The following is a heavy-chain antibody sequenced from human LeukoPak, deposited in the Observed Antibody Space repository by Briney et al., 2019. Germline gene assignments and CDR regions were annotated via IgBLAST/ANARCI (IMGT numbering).Heavy chain of an antibody. Sequence: GGSLRLSCAASGFTVSSNYMSWVRQAPWKGLEWVAVIYSGGSTYYAPSVKGRFTISRDNFENTLYLDMDSPTADDTAVYYCVKDRVTTPYNWFDPWGQGTLVTVSS. D-gene: IGHD2-21*02. J-gene: IGHJ5*02. CDR3: VKDRVTTPYNWFDP. V-gene: IGHV3-53*01. CDR2: IYSGGST. CDR1: GFTVSSNY.